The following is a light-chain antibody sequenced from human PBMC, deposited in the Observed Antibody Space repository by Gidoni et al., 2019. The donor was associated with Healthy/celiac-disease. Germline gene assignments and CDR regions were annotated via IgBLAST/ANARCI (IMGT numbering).Light chain of an antibody. CDR3: QQYYSTPRT. Sequence: DIVMTQSPDPLAVSLGDRATINCKSNQSVLYRSNNQNYLAWYQQKPGQPPKLLIYWASTRESGVPDRFSGSGSGTDFTLTISSLQAEDVAVYYCQQYYSTPRTFGQGTKVEIK. V-gene: IGKV4-1*01. J-gene: IGKJ1*01. CDR1: QSVLYRSNNQNY. CDR2: WAS.